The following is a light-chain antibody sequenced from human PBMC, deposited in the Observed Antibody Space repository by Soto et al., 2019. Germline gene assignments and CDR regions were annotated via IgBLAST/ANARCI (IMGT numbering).Light chain of an antibody. Sequence: DIQMTQSPSSLSASVGDRVTITCRASQSISSYLNWYQQKPGKAPKLLIYAASSLQSGVPSRCSGSGPGTDFTLTISSLQPEDFATYYCQQSYSTPWTFGQGTKVDIK. CDR1: QSISSY. V-gene: IGKV1-39*01. CDR2: AAS. J-gene: IGKJ1*01. CDR3: QQSYSTPWT.